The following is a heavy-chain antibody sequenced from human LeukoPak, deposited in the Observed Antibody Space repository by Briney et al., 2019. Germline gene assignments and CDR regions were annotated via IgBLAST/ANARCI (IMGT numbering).Heavy chain of an antibody. CDR1: GGSFSGYF. D-gene: IGHD2-8*01. Sequence: SESLSLTCAVYGGSFSGYFWTWIRQPPGEGLEWIGEVLHDGIANYNPSLKSRVTISVDTSKNQFSLKVTSVNAADTAVYYCARGDPSCTNGVCRKVVFDSWGQGTLVTVSS. J-gene: IGHJ4*02. V-gene: IGHV4-34*01. CDR3: ARGDPSCTNGVCRKVVFDS. CDR2: VLHDGIA.